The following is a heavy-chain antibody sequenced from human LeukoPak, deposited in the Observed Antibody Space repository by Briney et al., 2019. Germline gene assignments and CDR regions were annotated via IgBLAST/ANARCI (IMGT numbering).Heavy chain of an antibody. CDR3: AKVGRPSGGPGMDV. CDR2: ISSSGSTI. D-gene: IGHD3-10*01. V-gene: IGHV3-48*03. CDR1: AL. J-gene: IGHJ6*02. Sequence: GGSLRLSCAASALHWVRQAPGKGLEWVSYISSSGSTIYYADSVKGRFTISRDNAKNSLYLQMNSLRAEDTAVYYCAKVGRPSGGPGMDVWGQGTTVTVSS.